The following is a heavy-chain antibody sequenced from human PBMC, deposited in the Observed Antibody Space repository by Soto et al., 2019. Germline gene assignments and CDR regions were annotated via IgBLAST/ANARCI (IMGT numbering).Heavy chain of an antibody. Sequence: GSLRLSCTASGFSFSSYAMYWFRQPPGKGLEWIGYIYYSGSTNYNPSLKSRVTISVDTSKNQFSLKLSSLTAADTAVYYCARSWSQGYSYASAYWGQGTLVTVSS. CDR3: ARSWSQGYSYASAY. CDR1: GFSFSSYA. V-gene: IGHV4-59*01. CDR2: IYYSGST. J-gene: IGHJ4*02. D-gene: IGHD5-18*01.